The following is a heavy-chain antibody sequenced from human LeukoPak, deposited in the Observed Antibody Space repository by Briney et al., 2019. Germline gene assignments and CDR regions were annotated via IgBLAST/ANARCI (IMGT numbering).Heavy chain of an antibody. CDR3: ARNILFAFDI. CDR2: IYNDGST. V-gene: IGHV3-53*01. Sequence: QPGGSLRLSCAASGLTVSSSYMSWVRQAPRKGLEWVSIIYNDGSTYYADSMKGRFTISRDNSKNTLYLQVNSLRAEDTAMYYCARNILFAFDIWGQGTMVTVSS. CDR1: GLTVSSSY. J-gene: IGHJ3*02.